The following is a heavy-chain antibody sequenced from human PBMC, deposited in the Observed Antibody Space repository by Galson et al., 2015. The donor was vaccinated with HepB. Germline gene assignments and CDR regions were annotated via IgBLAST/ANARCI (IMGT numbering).Heavy chain of an antibody. CDR2: IYSGGST. CDR3: ARLVGAAYFDY. V-gene: IGHV3-53*01. D-gene: IGHD2-15*01. J-gene: IGHJ4*02. Sequence: SLRLSCAASGFTVSSNYMSWVRQAPGKGLEWVSVIYSGGSTYYADSVKGRFTISRDNSKNTLYLQMNSLRAEDTAVYYCARLVGAAYFDYWGQGTLVTVSS. CDR1: GFTVSSNY.